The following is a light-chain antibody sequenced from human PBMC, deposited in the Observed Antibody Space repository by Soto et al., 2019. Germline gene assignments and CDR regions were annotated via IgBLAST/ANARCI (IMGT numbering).Light chain of an antibody. CDR1: QSVASSY. Sequence: EIVLTQSPGTLSLSPGERATLSCRASQSVASSYLAWYQQKPGQAPRLLIYSASNRATGIPDRFSGSGSGTDFILTISGLESEDVAVYYCQQGLSFGGGTKVEIK. CDR2: SAS. V-gene: IGKV3-20*01. J-gene: IGKJ4*01. CDR3: QQGLS.